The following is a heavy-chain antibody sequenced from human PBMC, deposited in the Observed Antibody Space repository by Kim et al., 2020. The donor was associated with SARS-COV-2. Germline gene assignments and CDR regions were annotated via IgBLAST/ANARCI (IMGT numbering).Heavy chain of an antibody. Sequence: SETLSLTCTVSGGSISSGGYYWSWIRQHPGKGLEWIGYIYYSGSTYYNPSLKSRVTISVDTSKNQFSLKLSSVTAADTVVYYCARDLRGSGSYSPYYYYYYGMDVWGQGTTVTVSS. CDR3: ARDLRGSGSYSPYYYYYYGMDV. V-gene: IGHV4-31*03. J-gene: IGHJ6*02. CDR1: GGSISSGGYY. CDR2: IYYSGST. D-gene: IGHD3-10*01.